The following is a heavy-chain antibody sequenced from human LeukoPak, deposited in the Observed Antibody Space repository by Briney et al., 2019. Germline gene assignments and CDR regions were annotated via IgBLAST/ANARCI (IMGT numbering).Heavy chain of an antibody. Sequence: GGSLRLSCAASGFTFTDYAIYWVRQAPGRGLEWVSGISDYGRTTYYADSVKGRFTISRDNAKNSLYLQMNSLRAEDTAVYYCARETSSWYWGQGTLVTVSS. CDR3: ARETSSWY. J-gene: IGHJ4*02. CDR2: ISDYGRTT. V-gene: IGHV3-23*01. D-gene: IGHD6-13*01. CDR1: GFTFTDYA.